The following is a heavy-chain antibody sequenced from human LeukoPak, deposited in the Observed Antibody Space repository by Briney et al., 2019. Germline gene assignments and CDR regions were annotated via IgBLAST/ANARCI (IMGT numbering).Heavy chain of an antibody. D-gene: IGHD3-22*01. CDR2: VRYDGTNK. CDR1: GFSFSSYG. Sequence: PGGSLRLSCVTSGFSFSSYGMHWVRRAPGKGLEWVAFVRYDGTNKYYTDSVRGRFTISRDNSKNTLYLQMNSLRVEDTAVYYCARNPYDSSGYKAPYWHFDLWGRGTLVTVSS. J-gene: IGHJ2*01. V-gene: IGHV3-30*02. CDR3: ARNPYDSSGYKAPYWHFDL.